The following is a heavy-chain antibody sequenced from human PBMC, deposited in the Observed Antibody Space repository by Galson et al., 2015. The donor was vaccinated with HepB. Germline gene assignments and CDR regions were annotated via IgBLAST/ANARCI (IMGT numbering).Heavy chain of an antibody. D-gene: IGHD1-26*01. J-gene: IGHJ6*02. CDR3: AKAPSYSGSYYYYGMDV. V-gene: IGHV3-30*02. CDR1: GFTFSSYG. CDR2: IRYDGSNK. Sequence: SLRLSCAASGFTFSSYGMHWVRQAPGKGLEWVAFIRYDGSNKYYADSVKGRFTISRDNSKNTLYLQMNSLRAEDTAVYYCAKAPSYSGSYYYYGMDVWGQGTTVTVSS.